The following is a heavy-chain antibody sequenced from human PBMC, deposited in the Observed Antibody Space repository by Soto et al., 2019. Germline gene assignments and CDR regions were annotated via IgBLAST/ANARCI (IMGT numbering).Heavy chain of an antibody. CDR1: GGTFSSYT. J-gene: IGHJ1*01. D-gene: IGHD3-10*01. CDR2: IIPILGIA. V-gene: IGHV1-69*04. CDR3: ARDKNYGSGSYAAYH. Sequence: SVKVSFKASGGTFSSYTISWVRQAPGQGLEWMGRIIPILGIANYAQKFQGRVTITADKSTSTAYMELSSLRSEDTAVYYCARDKNYGSGSYAAYHWGQG.